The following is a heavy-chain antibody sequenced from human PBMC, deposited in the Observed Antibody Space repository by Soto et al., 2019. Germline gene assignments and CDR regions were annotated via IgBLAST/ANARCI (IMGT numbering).Heavy chain of an antibody. CDR2: INSDGSST. CDR1: GFTFSSYW. Sequence: GGSLRLSCAASGFTFSSYWMHWVRQAPGKGLVWVSRINSDGSSTSYADSVKGRFTISRDNAKNTLYLQMNSLRAEDTAVYYCARESATIYYYYGMDVWGQGTTVTVSS. V-gene: IGHV3-74*01. J-gene: IGHJ6*02. CDR3: ARESATIYYYYGMDV. D-gene: IGHD5-12*01.